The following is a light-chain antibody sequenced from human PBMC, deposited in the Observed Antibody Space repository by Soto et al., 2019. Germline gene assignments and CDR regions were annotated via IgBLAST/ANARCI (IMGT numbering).Light chain of an antibody. CDR3: QQYNNWPPWT. V-gene: IGKV3-15*01. Sequence: IVMTQSPATLSVSPGESATLSCRASQSVSSNLAWYQQKPGQAPRLLIYGASTRATGIPARFSGGGSGTEFTLTISSLQSEDFAVYYCQQYNNWPPWTFGQGTKVDNK. J-gene: IGKJ1*01. CDR2: GAS. CDR1: QSVSSN.